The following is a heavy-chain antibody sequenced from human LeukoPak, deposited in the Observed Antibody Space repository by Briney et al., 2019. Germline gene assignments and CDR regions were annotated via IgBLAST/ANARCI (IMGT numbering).Heavy chain of an antibody. CDR1: GDSVSSNILA. J-gene: IGHJ4*02. Sequence: SQTLSLTCTISGDSVSSNILAWNWIRQSPSRGLEWLGRTYYRSKWYTQYAVSVKGRITINPDTSKNQLSLHLNSVTPEDTAVYYCARISPLLLWGQGTLVTVSS. D-gene: IGHD3-10*01. CDR2: TYYRSKWYT. V-gene: IGHV6-1*01. CDR3: ARISPLLL.